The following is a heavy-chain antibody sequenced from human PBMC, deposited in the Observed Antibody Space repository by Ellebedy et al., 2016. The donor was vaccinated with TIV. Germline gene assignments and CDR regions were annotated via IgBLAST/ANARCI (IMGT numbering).Heavy chain of an antibody. J-gene: IGHJ4*02. Sequence: GESLKISCAASGFTFRIYSMGWVRQTPGKGLECVSAIYGDGSGTFYADSVKGRFTVSRDNSKNTLYLQMNSLRAEDTAVYYCAKEGLWFGESPQFDYWGQGTLVTVSS. CDR1: GFTFRIYS. CDR2: IYGDGSGT. D-gene: IGHD3-10*01. V-gene: IGHV3-23*01. CDR3: AKEGLWFGESPQFDY.